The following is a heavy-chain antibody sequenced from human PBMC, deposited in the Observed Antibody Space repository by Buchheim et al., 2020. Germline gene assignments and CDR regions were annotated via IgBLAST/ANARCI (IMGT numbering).Heavy chain of an antibody. CDR2: IWYDGSNK. CDR1: GFTFSSYG. Sequence: QVQLVESGGGVVQPGRSLRLSCAASGFTFSSYGMHWVRQAPGKGLEWVAVIWYDGSNKYYADSVKGRFTIYRDNSKNTLYLQMNSLRAEDTAVYYCARDGFSGSRGLVQHWGQGTL. J-gene: IGHJ1*01. CDR3: ARDGFSGSRGLVQH. V-gene: IGHV3-33*01. D-gene: IGHD3-10*01.